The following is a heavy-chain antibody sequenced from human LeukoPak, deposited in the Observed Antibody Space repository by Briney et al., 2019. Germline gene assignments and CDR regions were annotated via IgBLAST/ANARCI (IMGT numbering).Heavy chain of an antibody. CDR3: GRSGDFWSGSGVAY. CDR1: GFTFSNYW. D-gene: IGHD3-3*01. J-gene: IGHJ4*02. V-gene: IGHV3-74*01. Sequence: GGSLRLSCAASGFTFSNYWMYWVRHAPGKGLVWVSQIKSDGNITNYADSVKGRFTISRDNARNTLFLQMNSLRAEDTAVYYCGRSGDFWSGSGVAYWGQGTLVTVSS. CDR2: IKSDGNIT.